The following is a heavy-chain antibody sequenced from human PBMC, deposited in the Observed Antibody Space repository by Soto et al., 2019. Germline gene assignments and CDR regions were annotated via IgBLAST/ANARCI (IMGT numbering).Heavy chain of an antibody. J-gene: IGHJ5*02. CDR2: ISSSGSTI. CDR1: GFTFSDYY. CDR3: ARHPERIAEIGWFDP. D-gene: IGHD6-13*01. V-gene: IGHV3-11*04. Sequence: QVQLVESGGGLVKPGGSLRLSCAASGFTFSDYYMSWIRQAPGKGLEWGSYISSSGSTINYADAVKGRFTISRDNAKNSLYLQMNSLGAEDTAVYYCARHPERIAEIGWFDPWGQGTLVTVSS.